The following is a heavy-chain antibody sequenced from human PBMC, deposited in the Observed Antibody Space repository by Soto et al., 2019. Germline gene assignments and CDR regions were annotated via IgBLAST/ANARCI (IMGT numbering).Heavy chain of an antibody. Sequence: PSETLSLTCAVSGDSISNGGYSWTWIRQSPGKGLEWIGYIYHSGSTYYNPSLKSRVTISVDRAKNQFSLKLNSVTAADTAVYYCARLYGGFGAGWFDPWGQGTLVTVSS. CDR1: GDSISNGGYS. CDR2: IYHSGST. CDR3: ARLYGGFGAGWFDP. D-gene: IGHD4-17*01. V-gene: IGHV4-30-2*06. J-gene: IGHJ5*02.